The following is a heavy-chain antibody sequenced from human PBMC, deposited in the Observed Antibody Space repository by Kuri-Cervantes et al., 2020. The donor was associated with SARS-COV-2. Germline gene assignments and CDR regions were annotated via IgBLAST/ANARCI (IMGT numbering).Heavy chain of an antibody. J-gene: IGHJ3*02. D-gene: IGHD1-26*01. CDR1: GFSVSSNY. CDR2: MYSGGST. Sequence: SSASSGFSVSSNYMSWVRQAPGKGLEWVSVMYSGGSTYYADSVKGRFTISRDNSKNTPYLQMNSLRAEDTAVYYCAREMKEGAVMGAFDIWGQGTMVTVSS. CDR3: AREMKEGAVMGAFDI. V-gene: IGHV3-53*01.